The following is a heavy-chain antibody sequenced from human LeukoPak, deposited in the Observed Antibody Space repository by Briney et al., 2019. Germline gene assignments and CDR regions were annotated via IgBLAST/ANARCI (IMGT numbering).Heavy chain of an antibody. CDR1: GFTFSSYA. D-gene: IGHD5-24*01. CDR3: ARDLSRGNLAVEMATIGDY. V-gene: IGHV3-30-3*01. Sequence: GRSLRLSCAASGFTFSSYAMHWVRQAPGKGLEWVAVISYDGSNKYYADSVKGRFTISRDNSKNTLYLQMNSLRAEDTAVYYCARDLSRGNLAVEMATIGDYWGQGTLVTVSS. J-gene: IGHJ4*02. CDR2: ISYDGSNK.